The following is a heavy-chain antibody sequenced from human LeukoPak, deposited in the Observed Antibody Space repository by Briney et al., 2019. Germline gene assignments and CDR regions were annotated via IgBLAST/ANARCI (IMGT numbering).Heavy chain of an antibody. Sequence: PSETLSLTCTVSGGSISSGGYYWSWIRQHPGKGLEWIGYIYYSGSTYYNPSLKSRVTISVDTSKNQFSLKLSSVTAADTAVYYCARVRPTLTFLEWFANHYYLDYWGQGTLVTVSS. V-gene: IGHV4-31*03. CDR2: IYYSGST. CDR1: GGSISSGGYY. D-gene: IGHD3-3*02. CDR3: ARVRPTLTFLEWFANHYYLDY. J-gene: IGHJ4*02.